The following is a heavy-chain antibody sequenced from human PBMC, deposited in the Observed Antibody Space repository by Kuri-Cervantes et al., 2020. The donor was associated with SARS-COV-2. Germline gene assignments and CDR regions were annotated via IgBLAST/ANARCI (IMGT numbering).Heavy chain of an antibody. J-gene: IGHJ3*01. D-gene: IGHD3-10*01. CDR3: ACIFGGTYLSTQDIFDL. V-gene: IGHV5-51*01. Sequence: SCKVSGYSFTNYWIGWVRQVPGKGLEWMGIISPYDSDTTYSPSFQGQVTISVDKSISTTYLQWSSLKASDTAIYYCACIFGGTYLSTQDIFDLWGPGTIVTVSS. CDR2: ISPYDSDT. CDR1: GYSFTNYW.